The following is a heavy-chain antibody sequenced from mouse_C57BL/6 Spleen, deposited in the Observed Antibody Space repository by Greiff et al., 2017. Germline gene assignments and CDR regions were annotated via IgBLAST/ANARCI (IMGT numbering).Heavy chain of an antibody. CDR3: ASVYDYDVGFDY. D-gene: IGHD2-4*01. CDR1: GYSITSGYY. V-gene: IGHV3-6*01. Sequence: EVQLQESGPGLVKPSQSLSLTCSVTGYSITSGYYWNWIRQFPGNKLEWMGYISYDGSNNYNPSLKNRISITRDTSKNQFFLKLNSVTTEDTATYYCASVYDYDVGFDYWGQGTTLTVSS. J-gene: IGHJ2*01. CDR2: ISYDGSN.